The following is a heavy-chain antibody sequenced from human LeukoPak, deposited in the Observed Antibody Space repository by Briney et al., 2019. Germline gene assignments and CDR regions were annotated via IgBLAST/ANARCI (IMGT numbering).Heavy chain of an antibody. CDR1: GFTFSSYS. CDR2: ISSSGTYV. J-gene: IGHJ3*02. V-gene: IGHV3-21*01. CDR3: ARASSKQLAGYLPDGFDI. Sequence: GGSLRLSCAASGFTFSSYSMNWVRQAPGKGLGWVSSISSSGTYVYYADSVKGRFTISRDNAKNSLSLQMNSLRADDAAVYYCARASSKQLAGYLPDGFDIWGQGTMVTVSS. D-gene: IGHD3-9*01.